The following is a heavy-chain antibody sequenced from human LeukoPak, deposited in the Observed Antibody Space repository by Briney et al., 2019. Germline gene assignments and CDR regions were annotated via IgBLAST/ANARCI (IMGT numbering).Heavy chain of an antibody. Sequence: GASVNVSCKASGYTFTSYDINWVRQATEQGLEWMGWMNPNSGNTGYAQKFQGRVTMTRNTSISTAYMELSSLRSEDTAVYYCARDSRGIAAAGAQDDWGQGTLVTVSS. CDR3: ARDSRGIAAAGAQDD. CDR2: MNPNSGNT. CDR1: GYTFTSYD. V-gene: IGHV1-8*02. J-gene: IGHJ4*02. D-gene: IGHD6-13*01.